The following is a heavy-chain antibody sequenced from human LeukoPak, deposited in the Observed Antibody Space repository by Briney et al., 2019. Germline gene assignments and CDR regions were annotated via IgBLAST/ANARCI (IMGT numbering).Heavy chain of an antibody. CDR3: TTDRNGDYADY. J-gene: IGHJ4*02. Sequence: PGGSLRLSCTAYGFTFSNAWMSWVRQAPGKGLEWVGRIKSKTDGGTTDYAAPVKGRFTISRDDSKNTLYLQMNSLKTEDTAVYYCTTDRNGDYADYWGQGTLVTVSS. CDR2: IKSKTDGGTT. CDR1: GFTFSNAW. V-gene: IGHV3-15*01. D-gene: IGHD4-17*01.